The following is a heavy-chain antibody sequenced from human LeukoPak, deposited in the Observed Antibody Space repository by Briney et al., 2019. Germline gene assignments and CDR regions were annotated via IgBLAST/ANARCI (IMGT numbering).Heavy chain of an antibody. CDR3: ARGRMEVPAARYHNWFDP. CDR1: GGSISSGGYY. Sequence: SQTLSLTCTVSGGSISSGGYYWSWIRQHPGKGLEWIGYIYYSGSTYYDPSLKSRVTISVDTSKNQFSLKLSSVTAADTAVYYCARGRMEVPAARYHNWFDPWGQGTLVTVSS. CDR2: IYYSGST. D-gene: IGHD2-2*01. J-gene: IGHJ5*02. V-gene: IGHV4-31*03.